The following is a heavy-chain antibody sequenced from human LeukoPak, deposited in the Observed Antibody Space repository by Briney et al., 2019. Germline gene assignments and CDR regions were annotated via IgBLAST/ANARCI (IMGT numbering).Heavy chain of an antibody. CDR3: AKETGYCSSTSCLYYYYYYMDV. V-gene: IGHV3-30*02. CDR2: IRYDGSNK. J-gene: IGHJ6*03. D-gene: IGHD2-2*01. Sequence: GGSLRLSCAASGFTFSSYWMSWVRQAPGKGLEWVAFIRYDGSNKYYADSVKGRFTISRDNSKNTLYLQMNSLRAKDTAVYYCAKETGYCSSTSCLYYYYYYMDVWGKGTTVTVSS. CDR1: GFTFSSYW.